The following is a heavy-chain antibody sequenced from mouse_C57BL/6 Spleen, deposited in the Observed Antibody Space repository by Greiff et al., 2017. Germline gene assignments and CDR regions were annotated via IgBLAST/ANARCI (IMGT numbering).Heavy chain of an antibody. CDR3: ARENYYGSSDY. V-gene: IGHV1-22*01. J-gene: IGHJ2*01. Sequence: VQLQQSGPELVKPGASVKMSCKASGYTFTDYNMHWVKQSHGKSLEWIGYINPNNGGTSYNQKFKGKATLTVNKASSNAYMELRSLTSEESAVYYCARENYYGSSDYWGQGTTLTVSS. CDR1: GYTFTDYN. CDR2: INPNNGGT. D-gene: IGHD1-1*01.